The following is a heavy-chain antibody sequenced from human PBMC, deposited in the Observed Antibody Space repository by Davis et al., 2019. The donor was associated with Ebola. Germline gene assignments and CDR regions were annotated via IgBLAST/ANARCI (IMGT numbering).Heavy chain of an antibody. CDR3: AKDTAMGGYYYYGMDV. J-gene: IGHJ6*02. D-gene: IGHD5-18*01. Sequence: GESLKISCAASGFTFSSYGMHWVRQAPGKGLEWVAVIWYDGSNKYYADSVKGRFTISRDNSKNTLYLQMNSLRAEDTAVYYCAKDTAMGGYYYYGMDVWGQGTTVTVSS. CDR2: IWYDGSNK. V-gene: IGHV3-30*02. CDR1: GFTFSSYG.